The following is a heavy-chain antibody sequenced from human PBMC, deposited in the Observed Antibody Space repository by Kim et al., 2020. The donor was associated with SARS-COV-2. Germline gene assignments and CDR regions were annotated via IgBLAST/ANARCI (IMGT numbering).Heavy chain of an antibody. V-gene: IGHV1-69*13. J-gene: IGHJ6*02. CDR2: TIPIFGTA. CDR3: ARDYYGSGKRYYYYGMDV. Sequence: SVKVSCKASGGTFSSYAISWVRQAPGQGLEWMGGTIPIFGTANYAQKFQGRVTITADESTSTAYMELSSLRSEDTAVYYCARDYYGSGKRYYYYGMDVWGQGTTVTVSS. D-gene: IGHD3-10*01. CDR1: GGTFSSYA.